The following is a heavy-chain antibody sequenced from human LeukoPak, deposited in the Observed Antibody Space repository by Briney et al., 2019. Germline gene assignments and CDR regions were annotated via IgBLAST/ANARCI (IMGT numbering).Heavy chain of an antibody. CDR1: GFTFSSYW. CDR2: IKQDGSEK. D-gene: IGHD6-13*01. V-gene: IGHV3-7*01. CDR3: ARDPYSSSWYLDYYYYGMDV. Sequence: GGSLRLSCAASGFTFSSYWMSWVRQAPGKGLGWVANIKQDGSEKYYVDSVKGRFTISRDNAKNSLYLQMNSLRAEDTAVYYCARDPYSSSWYLDYYYYGMDVWGQGTTVTVSS. J-gene: IGHJ6*02.